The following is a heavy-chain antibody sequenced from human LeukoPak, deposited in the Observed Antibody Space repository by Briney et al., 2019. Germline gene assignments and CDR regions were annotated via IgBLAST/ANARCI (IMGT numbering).Heavy chain of an antibody. CDR3: ARATTAFDY. CDR2: IKQDGSEK. J-gene: IGHJ4*02. V-gene: IGHV3-7*04. CDR1: GFTFRSYR. D-gene: IGHD4-17*01. Sequence: GGSLRLSCAASGFTFRSYRMSWVRQAPGKGLEWVANIKQDGSEKYYVDSVKGRFTVSRDNAKNSLYLQMNSLRAGDTAVYFCARATTAFDYWGQGSLVTVSS.